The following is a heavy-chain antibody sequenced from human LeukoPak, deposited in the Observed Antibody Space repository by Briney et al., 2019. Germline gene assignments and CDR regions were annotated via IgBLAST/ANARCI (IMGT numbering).Heavy chain of an antibody. V-gene: IGHV4-59*08. CDR2: TSYSRTT. CDR1: GGSITGHY. D-gene: IGHD6-19*01. Sequence: ASETLSLTCAVSGGSITGHYWNWIRQTPGMRLEWIGYTSYSRTTIYNSYFKGRATMSIDTSKNQLYLNPTSVTATDTAVYYCAKLGHSDGWYLGAFDIWGQGTTVIVSS. CDR3: AKLGHSDGWYLGAFDI. J-gene: IGHJ3*02.